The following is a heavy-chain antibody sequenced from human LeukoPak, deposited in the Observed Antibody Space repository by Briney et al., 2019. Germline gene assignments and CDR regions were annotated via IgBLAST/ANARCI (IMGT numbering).Heavy chain of an antibody. V-gene: IGHV3-23*01. D-gene: IGHD4-17*01. CDR3: AKDAAVTTIYYLDH. CDR2: ITADGDGT. J-gene: IGHJ4*02. Sequence: PGGLLRLSCAVSGFTFNSYAMSWVRQAPGKGLEWVSAITADGDGTYYADSVKGRFIISRDNSKNTLSLQMNSLRDEDTALYYCAKDAAVTTIYYLDHWGQGTLVTVSS. CDR1: GFTFNSYA.